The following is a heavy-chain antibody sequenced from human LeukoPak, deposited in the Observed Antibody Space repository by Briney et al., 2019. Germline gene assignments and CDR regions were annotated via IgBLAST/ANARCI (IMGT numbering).Heavy chain of an antibody. CDR2: MNPNSGNT. Sequence: GASVKVSCKASGYTFTSYDINWVRQATGQGLEWMGWMNPNSGNTGYAQKFQGRVTMTRNTSISTAYMELSSLRSEDTAVYYCARAEYKTSYDFWSGYCRSGDYYYYGMDVWGQGTTVTVSS. J-gene: IGHJ6*02. CDR1: GYTFTSYD. D-gene: IGHD3-3*01. CDR3: ARAEYKTSYDFWSGYCRSGDYYYYGMDV. V-gene: IGHV1-8*01.